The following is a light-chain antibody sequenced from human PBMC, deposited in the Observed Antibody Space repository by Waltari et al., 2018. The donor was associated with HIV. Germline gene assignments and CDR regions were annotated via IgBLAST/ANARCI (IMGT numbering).Light chain of an antibody. V-gene: IGLV4-69*01. Sequence: QIILSQSPSISASLGASVKLTCSLSSRHISYAIAWHQQQPEQAPRYLRELNSNGSHIRGDGIPVLCSGSSSGAGRYLIISSLQSEDEADDYCQTWGTAMQVFGGGTRLTVL. CDR2: LNSNGSH. CDR1: SRHISYA. CDR3: QTWGTAMQV. J-gene: IGLJ2*01.